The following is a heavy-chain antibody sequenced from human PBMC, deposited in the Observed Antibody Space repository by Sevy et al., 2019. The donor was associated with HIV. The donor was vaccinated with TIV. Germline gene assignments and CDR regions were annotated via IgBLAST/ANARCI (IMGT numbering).Heavy chain of an antibody. J-gene: IGHJ3*01. CDR3: ARDPDPVPGVAFDV. V-gene: IGHV3-7*01. CDR2: INQDGGQK. CDR1: GSSFGIHW. Sequence: GGSLRLSCVASGSSFGIHWMSWVRQAQGKGLEWVAKINQDGGQKYYVDSVKGRFTISRDNAKSSLYLQMNSLRVEDTALYYCARDPDPVPGVAFDVWDQGTMVTVSS.